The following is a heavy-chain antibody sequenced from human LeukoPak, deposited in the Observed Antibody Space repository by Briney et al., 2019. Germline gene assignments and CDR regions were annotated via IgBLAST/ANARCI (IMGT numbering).Heavy chain of an antibody. CDR2: IYTSGST. J-gene: IGHJ6*03. V-gene: IGHV4-4*07. CDR3: ARGVVLRFLERPASYMDV. CDR1: GGSISSYY. Sequence: SETLFLTCAVSGGSISSYYWSWIRQPAGKGLEWIGRIYTSGSTNYNPSLKSRVTMSVDTSKNQFSLKLSSVTAADTAVYYCARGVVLRFLERPASYMDVWGKGTTVTVSS. D-gene: IGHD3-3*01.